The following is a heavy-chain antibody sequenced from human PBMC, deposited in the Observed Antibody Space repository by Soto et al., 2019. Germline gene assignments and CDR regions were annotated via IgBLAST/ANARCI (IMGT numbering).Heavy chain of an antibody. CDR3: ARSNSSSWFSNWFDP. CDR2: INPNSGGT. Sequence: GASVKVSCKASGYTFTGYYMHWVRQAPGQGLEWMGWINPNSGGTNYAQKFQGWVTMTRDTSISTAYMELSRLRSDDTAVYYCARSNSSSWFSNWFDPWGRGTLVTVSS. V-gene: IGHV1-2*04. D-gene: IGHD6-13*01. J-gene: IGHJ5*02. CDR1: GYTFTGYY.